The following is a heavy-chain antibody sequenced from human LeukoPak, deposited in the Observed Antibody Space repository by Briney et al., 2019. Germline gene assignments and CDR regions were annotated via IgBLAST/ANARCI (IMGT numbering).Heavy chain of an antibody. D-gene: IGHD4-11*01. V-gene: IGHV3-33*06. CDR2: IWNDGSNK. CDR1: GFTFSHYG. CDR3: AKDAQRGFDYSNSLEY. Sequence: QCGGSLRLSCAASGFTFSHYGMHWVRQAPGRGLEWVAVIWNDGSNKYYADSVKGRFTISRDNSQNTVDLHMNSLRAEDTAVYYCAKDAQRGFDYSNSLEYWGQGTPVTVSS. J-gene: IGHJ4*02.